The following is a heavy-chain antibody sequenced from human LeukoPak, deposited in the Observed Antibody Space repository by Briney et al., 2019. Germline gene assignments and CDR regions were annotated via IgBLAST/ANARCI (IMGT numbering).Heavy chain of an antibody. CDR1: GFTFSSYA. CDR3: ARDKVDDNFDY. D-gene: IGHD1-1*01. Sequence: PGRPLRLSCAASGFTFSSYAMHWVRQAPGKGLEWVAVISYDGSNKYYADSVKGRFTISRDNSKNTLYLQMNSLRAEDTAVYYCARDKVDDNFDYWGQGTLVTVSS. CDR2: ISYDGSNK. J-gene: IGHJ4*02. V-gene: IGHV3-30*04.